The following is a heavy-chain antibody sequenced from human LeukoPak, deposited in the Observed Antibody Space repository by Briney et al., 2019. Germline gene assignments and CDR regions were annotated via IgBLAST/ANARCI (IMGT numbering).Heavy chain of an antibody. D-gene: IGHD1-26*01. CDR2: INPNSGGT. Sequence: ASVKVSCKASRYTFTGYYIHWVRQAPGQGLEWMGWINPNSGGTNYAQKFQGRVTMTRDTSISTAYMELSRLRSDDTAVYYCARADSWDAFDIWGQGTMVTVSS. V-gene: IGHV1-2*02. CDR1: RYTFTGYY. J-gene: IGHJ3*02. CDR3: ARADSWDAFDI.